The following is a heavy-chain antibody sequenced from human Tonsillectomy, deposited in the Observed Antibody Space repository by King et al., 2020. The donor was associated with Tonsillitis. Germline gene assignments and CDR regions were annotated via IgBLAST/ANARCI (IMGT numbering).Heavy chain of an antibody. CDR2: IKQDGGEK. V-gene: IGHV3-7*01. CDR1: GFTFSSYW. J-gene: IGHJ4*02. CDR3: ARVPRGYSGYDPAFDY. Sequence: VRLVESGGGLVQPGGSLRLSCAASGFTFSSYWMTWVRQAPGKGLEWVANIKQDGGEKHYVDSVRGRFTISRDNAKNSLYLQMNSLRAEDTAVYYCARVPRGYSGYDPAFDYWGQGTLVTVSS. D-gene: IGHD5-12*01.